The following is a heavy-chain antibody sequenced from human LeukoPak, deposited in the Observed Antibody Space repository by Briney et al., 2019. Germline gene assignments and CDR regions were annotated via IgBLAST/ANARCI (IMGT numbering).Heavy chain of an antibody. CDR1: GGTFSSYA. V-gene: IGHV1-69*05. CDR3: ARMGGLNDAFDI. CDR2: IIPIFGTA. D-gene: IGHD3-16*01. Sequence: SVKVSCKASGGTFSSYAISWVRQAPGQGLEWMGGIIPIFGTANYAQKFQGRVTITTDESTSTAYMELSSLRSEDTAVYYCARMGGLNDAFDIWGQGTMVTVPS. J-gene: IGHJ3*02.